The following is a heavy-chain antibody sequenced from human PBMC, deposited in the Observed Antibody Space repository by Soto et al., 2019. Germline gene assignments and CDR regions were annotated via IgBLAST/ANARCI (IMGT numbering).Heavy chain of an antibody. CDR3: ARGTVGGTIDY. J-gene: IGHJ4*02. CDR2: INSDGSST. D-gene: IGHD6-19*01. Sequence: GGSLRLSCAASGFTFNFYWLHWVRQAPGKGLVWVSRINSDGSSTNYADSVKGRFTISRDNAKNTLYLQMNSLRAEETAVYFCARGTVGGTIDYWGQGTLVTVSS. CDR1: GFTFNFYW. V-gene: IGHV3-74*01.